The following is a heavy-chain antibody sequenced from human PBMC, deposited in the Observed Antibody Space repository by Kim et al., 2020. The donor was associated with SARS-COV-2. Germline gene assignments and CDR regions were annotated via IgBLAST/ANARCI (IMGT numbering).Heavy chain of an antibody. CDR2: IYYSGST. Sequence: SETLSLTCTVSGGSISSSSYYWGWIRQPPGKGLEWIGSIYYSGSTYYNPSLKSRVTISVDTSKNQFSLKLSSVTAADTAVYYWARHYGYYGSGSVGDYWGQGTLVTVSS. CDR3: ARHYGYYGSGSVGDY. CDR1: GGSISSSSYY. D-gene: IGHD3-10*01. V-gene: IGHV4-39*01. J-gene: IGHJ4*02.